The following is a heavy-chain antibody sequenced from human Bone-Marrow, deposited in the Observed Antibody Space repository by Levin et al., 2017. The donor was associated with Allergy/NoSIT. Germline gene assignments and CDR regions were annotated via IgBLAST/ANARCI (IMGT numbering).Heavy chain of an antibody. J-gene: IGHJ6*02. CDR1: GFTFSLYG. D-gene: IGHD3-22*01. V-gene: IGHV3-30*03. CDR3: SRDIGDGSGQPNYYHYGMDV. CDR2: LSYDGSEA. Sequence: PSGGSLRLSCVASGFTFSLYGMYWVRQAPGKGLEWVALLSYDGSEANYAASVKGRFTISRDNYNNTLYLQVNSLRPDDTGVYYCSRDIGDGSGQPNYYHYGMDVWGQGTTVTVSS.